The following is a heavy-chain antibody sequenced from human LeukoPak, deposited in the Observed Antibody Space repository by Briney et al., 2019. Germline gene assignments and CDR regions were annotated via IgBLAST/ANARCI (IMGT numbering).Heavy chain of an antibody. J-gene: IGHJ4*02. CDR3: ARDLYGGTSATFDY. CDR2: INPNSGGT. V-gene: IGHV1-2*02. D-gene: IGHD4-23*01. CDR1: GYTFTGYY. Sequence: PRASVKVSCKASGYTFTGYYMHWVRQAPGQGLEWMGWINPNSGGTYYAQKFQGRVTMTSDTSISTAYMELSRLRSDNTAVYYCARDLYGGTSATFDYWGQGTLVTVSS.